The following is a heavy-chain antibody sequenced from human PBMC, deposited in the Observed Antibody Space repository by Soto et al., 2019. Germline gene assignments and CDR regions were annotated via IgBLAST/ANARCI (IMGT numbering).Heavy chain of an antibody. CDR1: GYTFASYW. Sequence: GESLKISCESSGYTFASYWIGWVRQMPGKGLEWMGIIYPGDSDTRYSPSFQGQVTISADKSISTAYLQWSSLKASDTAMYYCARGYCSGGSCYSRLYLDYWGQGTLVTVSS. CDR2: IYPGDSDT. CDR3: ARGYCSGGSCYSRLYLDY. D-gene: IGHD2-15*01. J-gene: IGHJ4*02. V-gene: IGHV5-51*01.